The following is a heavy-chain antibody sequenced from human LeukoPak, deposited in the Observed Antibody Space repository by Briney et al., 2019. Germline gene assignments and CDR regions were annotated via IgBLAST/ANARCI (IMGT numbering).Heavy chain of an antibody. Sequence: SETLSLTCTVSGGSISSYYWSWIRQPPGKGLEWIGYIYYSGSTNYNPSLKSRVTISVDTSKNQFSLKLSSVTAADTAVYYCAREVAFYDSSGYYYVDYWGQGTLVTVSS. D-gene: IGHD3-22*01. CDR2: IYYSGST. CDR3: AREVAFYDSSGYYYVDY. V-gene: IGHV4-59*12. CDR1: GGSISSYY. J-gene: IGHJ4*02.